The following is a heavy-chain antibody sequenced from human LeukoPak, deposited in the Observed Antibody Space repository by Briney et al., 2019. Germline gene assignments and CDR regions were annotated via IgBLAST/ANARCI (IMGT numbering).Heavy chain of an antibody. Sequence: ASVKVSCKASGGTFSSFAISWVRQAPGQGLQWMGGIIPIFGTANYAQKFRGRVTITADKSTRTAYMELSSLRSDDTAVYYCARDQYYDSKGWFDPWGQGTLVTVSS. D-gene: IGHD3-22*01. V-gene: IGHV1-69*06. CDR3: ARDQYYDSKGWFDP. CDR1: GGTFSSFA. J-gene: IGHJ5*02. CDR2: IIPIFGTA.